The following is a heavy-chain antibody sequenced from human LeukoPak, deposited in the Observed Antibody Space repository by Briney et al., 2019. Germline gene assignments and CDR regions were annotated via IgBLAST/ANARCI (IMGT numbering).Heavy chain of an antibody. CDR2: IYYSGST. D-gene: IGHD5-12*01. CDR3: ARVLTEDIVATGAYYFDY. CDR1: GDSINSYY. V-gene: IGHV4-59*12. J-gene: IGHJ4*02. Sequence: PSETLSLTCTVSGDSINSYYWSWIRQPPGKGLEWIGYIYYSGSTNYNPSLKSRVTMSVDTSKNQFSLKLSSVTAADTAVYYCARVLTEDIVATGAYYFDYWGQGTLVTVSS.